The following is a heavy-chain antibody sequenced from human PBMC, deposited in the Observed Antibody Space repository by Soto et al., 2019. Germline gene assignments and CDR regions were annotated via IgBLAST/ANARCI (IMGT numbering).Heavy chain of an antibody. CDR1: GFTFSNYW. D-gene: IGHD3-10*01. Sequence: PGGSLRLSCGASGFTFSNYWTHWVRQAPGEGLVWVSRISGDGRFTRFADSVKGRFTISRDNAKNTLHLQMDSLRVEDTAVYYCARVRGGWGNFDYWGQGDLVTVSS. J-gene: IGHJ4*02. V-gene: IGHV3-74*01. CDR2: ISGDGRFT. CDR3: ARVRGGWGNFDY.